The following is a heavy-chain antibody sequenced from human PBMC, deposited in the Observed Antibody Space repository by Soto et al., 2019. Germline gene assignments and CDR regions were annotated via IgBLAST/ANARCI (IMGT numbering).Heavy chain of an antibody. D-gene: IGHD5-12*01. Sequence: PSETLSLTCTVSGGSISSSSYYWGWIRQPPGKGLEWIGSIYYSGSTYYNPSLKSRVTISVDTSKNQFSLKLSSVTAADTAVYYCARLYSGYDSPYSSGWSRFGLSEHYYYYGMDVWGQGTTVTVSS. CDR3: ARLYSGYDSPYSSGWSRFGLSEHYYYYGMDV. V-gene: IGHV4-39*01. CDR1: GGSISSSSYY. J-gene: IGHJ6*02. CDR2: IYYSGST.